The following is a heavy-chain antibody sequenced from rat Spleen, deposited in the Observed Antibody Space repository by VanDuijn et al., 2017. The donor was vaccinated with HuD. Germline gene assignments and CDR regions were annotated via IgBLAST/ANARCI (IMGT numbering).Heavy chain of an antibody. D-gene: IGHD1-11*01. J-gene: IGHJ2*01. CDR1: GFTFSDYN. CDR2: ISYDGSST. V-gene: IGHV5-7*01. CDR3: ARQKDYGRDFDY. Sequence: EVQLVESGGGLVQPGRSLKLSCAASGFTFSDYNMAWVRQAPKKGLEWVATISYDGSSTYYRDSVKGRFTITRDNAKSTLYLQMDSLRYEETATYYCARQKDYGRDFDYWGQGVMVTVSS.